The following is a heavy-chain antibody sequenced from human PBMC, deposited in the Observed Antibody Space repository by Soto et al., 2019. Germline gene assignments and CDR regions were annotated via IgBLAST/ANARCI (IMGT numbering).Heavy chain of an antibody. V-gene: IGHV4-30-4*01. CDR3: ARTVLSDFDY. Sequence: QVQLQESGPGLVKPSQTLSLTCTISGASISGGDWFWSWIRQRPGKGLEWLGYIYHTGSTSYSPSLKSRLLISVDTSKNQVSLQLDSVTAADTAVYFCARTVLSDFDYWGQGIRVAVSS. CDR1: GASISGGDWF. D-gene: IGHD4-4*01. CDR2: IYHTGST. J-gene: IGHJ4*02.